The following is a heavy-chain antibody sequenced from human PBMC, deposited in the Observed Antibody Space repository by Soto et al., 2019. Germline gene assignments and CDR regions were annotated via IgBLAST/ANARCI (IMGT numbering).Heavy chain of an antibody. Sequence: PETLSLTCTVSGGSISSSSNYWGWIRQPPGTGLEWIGSIYYSGSTYYNPSLQSRVTISVDTSKNQFSLKLSSVTAADTAVYYCARQGRELLWFGELGSNWFDPWGQGTLVTVSS. V-gene: IGHV4-39*01. CDR2: IYYSGST. CDR3: ARQGRELLWFGELGSNWFDP. CDR1: GGSISSSSNY. J-gene: IGHJ5*02. D-gene: IGHD3-10*01.